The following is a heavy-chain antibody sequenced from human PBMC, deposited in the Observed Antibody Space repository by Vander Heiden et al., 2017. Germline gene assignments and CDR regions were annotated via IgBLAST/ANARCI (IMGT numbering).Heavy chain of an antibody. Sequence: EVQLVESGGGLVKPGGSLRPSCAVPGFTFTNAWMNWVRQAPGKGLEWVGRIKSKAEGGATDYAAPVKGRFTISRDDSENTVYLQMNSLKSEDTAVYYCTTGGSYSAFDIWGQGTMVTVSS. V-gene: IGHV3-15*07. J-gene: IGHJ3*02. D-gene: IGHD1-26*01. CDR2: IKSKAEGGAT. CDR1: GFTFTNAW. CDR3: TTGGSYSAFDI.